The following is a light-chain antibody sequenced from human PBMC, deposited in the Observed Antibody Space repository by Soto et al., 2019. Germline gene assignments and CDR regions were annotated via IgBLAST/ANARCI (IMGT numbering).Light chain of an antibody. J-gene: IGKJ2*01. V-gene: IGKV1-39*01. CDR1: QSISSY. Sequence: DIQMTQSPSSLSASVGDRVTITCRASQSISSYLNWYQQKPGKAPKVLIYGATTLQSGVPSRFSGSGSGTDFTLTISSLQPEDFATYYCQQRYSTPLYTFGQGTKLEI. CDR2: GAT. CDR3: QQRYSTPLYT.